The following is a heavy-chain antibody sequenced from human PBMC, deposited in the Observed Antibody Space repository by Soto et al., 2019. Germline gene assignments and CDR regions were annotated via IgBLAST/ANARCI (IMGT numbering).Heavy chain of an antibody. J-gene: IGHJ6*02. Sequence: GGSLRLSCEASGFNFTTFAMHWVRQAPGKGLEWVGRIKSKTDGGTTDYAAPVKGRFTISRDDSKNTLYLQMNSLKTEDTAVYYCTTLSITIFGVVLMDVWGQGTTVTVSS. CDR1: GFNFTTFA. D-gene: IGHD3-3*01. CDR2: IKSKTDGGTT. CDR3: TTLSITIFGVVLMDV. V-gene: IGHV3-15*07.